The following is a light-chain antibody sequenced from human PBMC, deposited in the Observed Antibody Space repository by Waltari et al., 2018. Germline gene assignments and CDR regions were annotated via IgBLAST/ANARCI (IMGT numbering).Light chain of an antibody. Sequence: QSVLTQPPSASGSPGQTVTISCSGTRSNIADNYVYWYQQVPPTAPRLLIYKNNQRPSGVTDRFSGSKSGTSATLAISALRSEDAATYYCTAWDDSLSSMIFGGGTKVTVL. CDR2: KNN. V-gene: IGLV1-47*01. J-gene: IGLJ2*01. CDR1: RSNIADNY. CDR3: TAWDDSLSSMI.